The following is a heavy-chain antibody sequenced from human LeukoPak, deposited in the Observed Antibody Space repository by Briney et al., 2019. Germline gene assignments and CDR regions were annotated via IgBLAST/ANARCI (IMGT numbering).Heavy chain of an antibody. V-gene: IGHV1-46*01. D-gene: IGHD1-26*01. CDR3: ARYIYSGSYYDY. CDR1: GYTFANYY. J-gene: IGHJ4*02. Sequence: ASVKVSCTASGYTFANYYMHWVRQAPGQGLEWMGVIDPGGGSTSYAQKFQGRVTMTGDTFTSTVYMELTSLRSEDTAVYYCARYIYSGSYYDYWGQGTLVTVSS. CDR2: IDPGGGST.